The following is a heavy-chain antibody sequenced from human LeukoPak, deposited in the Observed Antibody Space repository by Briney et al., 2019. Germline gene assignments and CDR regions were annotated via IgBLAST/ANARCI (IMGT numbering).Heavy chain of an antibody. CDR2: IIPIFGTA. Sequence: SVKVSCKASGGTFSSYAISWVRQAPGQGLEWMGGIIPIFGTANYTQKFQGRVTITADESTSTAYMELSSLRSEDTAVYYCATLVPAARWFDPWGQGTLVTVSS. J-gene: IGHJ5*02. D-gene: IGHD2-2*01. CDR3: ATLVPAARWFDP. V-gene: IGHV1-69*13. CDR1: GGTFSSYA.